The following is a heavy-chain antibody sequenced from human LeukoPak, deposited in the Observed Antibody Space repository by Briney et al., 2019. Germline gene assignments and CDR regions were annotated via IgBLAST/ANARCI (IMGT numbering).Heavy chain of an antibody. V-gene: IGHV3-74*01. CDR3: AREDVAAAGYFDY. J-gene: IGHJ4*02. D-gene: IGHD6-13*01. CDR1: GFTFTTYW. CDR2: ISGDGSST. Sequence: GGSLRLSCAASGFTFTTYWMHWVRQVPGKGLVWVSRISGDGSSTNYADSVEGRFTISRDNAKNTLNLQMNSLRAEDTAVYYCAREDVAAAGYFDYWGQGTLVTVSS.